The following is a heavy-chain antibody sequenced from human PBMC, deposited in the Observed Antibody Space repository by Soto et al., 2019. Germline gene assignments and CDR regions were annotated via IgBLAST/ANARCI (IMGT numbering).Heavy chain of an antibody. CDR1: GGSISSGGYY. CDR3: ARYELSFSTVTTANWFDP. D-gene: IGHD4-17*01. J-gene: IGHJ5*02. V-gene: IGHV4-31*03. CDR2: IYYSGST. Sequence: PSETLSLTCTVSGGSISSGGYYWSWIRQHPGKGLEWIGYIYYSGSTYYNPSLKSRVTISVDTSKNQFSLKLSSVTAADTAVYYCARYELSFSTVTTANWFDPWGQGTLVTVSS.